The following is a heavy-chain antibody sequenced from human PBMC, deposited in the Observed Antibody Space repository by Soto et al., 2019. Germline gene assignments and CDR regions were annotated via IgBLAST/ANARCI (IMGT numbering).Heavy chain of an antibody. CDR2: INAGNGNT. D-gene: IGHD3-9*01. J-gene: IGHJ5*02. Sequence: VKVSCKASGYTFTSYAMHWVRQAPGQRLEWMGWINAGNGNTKYSQKFQGRVTITRDTSASTAYMELSSLRSEDTAVYYCVRERILTGYGWFDPWGQGTLVTVSS. V-gene: IGHV1-3*01. CDR1: GYTFTSYA. CDR3: VRERILTGYGWFDP.